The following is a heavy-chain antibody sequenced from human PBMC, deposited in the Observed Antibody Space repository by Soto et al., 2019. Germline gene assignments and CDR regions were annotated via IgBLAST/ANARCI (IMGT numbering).Heavy chain of an antibody. CDR2: ISGFNGNT. CDR1: GYTFNFYG. J-gene: IGHJ4*02. V-gene: IGHV1-18*01. CDR3: ARIGVSSGHESPDFDS. Sequence: QVQLVQSGAEVKKPGASVKVSCKASGYTFNFYGITWVRQAPGQGREWMGWISGFNGNTNYAADLQGRVTMTTDTSTSTAYMELRGLRSDDTAVYYCARIGVSSGHESPDFDSWGQGTLVTVSS. D-gene: IGHD3-16*01.